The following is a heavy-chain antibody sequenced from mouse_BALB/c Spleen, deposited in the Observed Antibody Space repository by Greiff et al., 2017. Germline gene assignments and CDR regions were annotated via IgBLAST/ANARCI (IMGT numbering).Heavy chain of an antibody. CDR3: ARGQYGNFYAMDY. V-gene: IGHV5-4*02. CDR2: ISDGGSYT. J-gene: IGHJ4*01. CDR1: GFTFSDYY. D-gene: IGHD2-10*02. Sequence: EVQGVESGGGLVKPGGSLKLSCAASGFTFSDYYMYWVRQTPEKRLEWVATISDGGSYTYYPDSVKGRFTISRDNAKNNLYLQMSSLKSEDTAMYYCARGQYGNFYAMDYWGQGTSVTVSS.